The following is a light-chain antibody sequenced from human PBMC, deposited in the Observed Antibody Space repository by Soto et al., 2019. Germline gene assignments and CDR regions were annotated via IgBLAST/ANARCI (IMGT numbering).Light chain of an antibody. J-gene: IGKJ5*01. Sequence: EIVLTQSPATLSLTAGESTTLSCRASQSVSRYLAWYQQKPGQAPRLLIYDASNRATGIPARFSGSGTGTDFTLTISSLELEDFAVYYCQQRGKWPITFGQGARLEIK. CDR2: DAS. V-gene: IGKV3-11*01. CDR3: QQRGKWPIT. CDR1: QSVSRY.